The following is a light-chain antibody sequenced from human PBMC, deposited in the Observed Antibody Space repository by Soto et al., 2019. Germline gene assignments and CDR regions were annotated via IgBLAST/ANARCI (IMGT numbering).Light chain of an antibody. Sequence: LTQPASVSGSPGQSITISCTGTSSDVGAYKYVSWYQQHPGKAPKVMIYEVSNRPSGVSNRFSGSKSGNTASLTISGPQAEDEADYFCSSYSSSSTLFVFGTGTKVTVL. J-gene: IGLJ1*01. CDR3: SSYSSSSTLFV. V-gene: IGLV2-14*01. CDR1: SSDVGAYKY. CDR2: EVS.